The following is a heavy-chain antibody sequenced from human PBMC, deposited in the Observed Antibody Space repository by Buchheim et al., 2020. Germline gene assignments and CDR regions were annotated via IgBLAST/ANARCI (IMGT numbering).Heavy chain of an antibody. CDR1: GFTFSSHY. CDR3: ARWGGPTPFDY. V-gene: IGHV3-7*01. J-gene: IGHJ4*02. Sequence: EVYLVESGGGLVQPGGSLRLSCAASGFTFSSHYMGWVRQAPGKGLEWVANINEDGSHKGYVDSVKGRFTISRDNAKHSLYLQMNSLRVEDTAVYYCARWGGPTPFDYWGQGTL. CDR2: INEDGSHK. D-gene: IGHD1-26*01.